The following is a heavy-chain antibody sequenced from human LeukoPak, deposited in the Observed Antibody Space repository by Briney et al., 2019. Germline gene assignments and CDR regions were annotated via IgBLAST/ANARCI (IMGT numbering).Heavy chain of an antibody. D-gene: IGHD3-3*01. CDR3: ASVTSITIFGVVSSWFDP. V-gene: IGHV5-51*01. J-gene: IGHJ5*02. CDR2: IYPRDSDT. CDR1: GYSFTSYW. Sequence: GESLKIPCKGSGYSFTSYWIGWVRQMPGKGLEWMGIIYPRDSDTRYSPSFQGQVTISADKSISTAYLQWSSLKASDTAMYYCASVTSITIFGVVSSWFDPWGQGTLVTVSS.